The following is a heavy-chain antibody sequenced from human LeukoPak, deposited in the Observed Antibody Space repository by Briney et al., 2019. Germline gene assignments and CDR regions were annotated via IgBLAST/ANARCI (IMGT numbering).Heavy chain of an antibody. CDR3: ARVLNSGWYIRETNFDY. J-gene: IGHJ4*02. V-gene: IGHV1-46*01. D-gene: IGHD6-19*01. CDR2: INPSGGST. Sequence: ASVKVSCKASGYTFTSYYMHWVRQAPGQGLEWMGIINPSGGSTSYAQKFQGRVTMTRDTSTSTVYMELSSLRSEDTAVYYCARVLNSGWYIRETNFDYWGQGTLVTVSS. CDR1: GYTFTSYY.